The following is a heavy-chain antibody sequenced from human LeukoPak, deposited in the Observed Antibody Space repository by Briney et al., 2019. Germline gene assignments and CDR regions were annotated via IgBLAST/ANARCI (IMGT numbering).Heavy chain of an antibody. CDR1: GYIFTHYW. CDR3: ARQSRDGSKTRGYYFDY. CDR2: IYPADSET. D-gene: IGHD3-10*01. V-gene: IGHV5-51*07. Sequence: ESHDISCQVSGYIFTHYWIGWVHPMPGKGLESMGIIYPADSETTYSPSLLGHVTISADKSISTVYLQWSSLKASDTAMYYCARQSRDGSKTRGYYFDYWGNRTMVAVSS. J-gene: IGHJ4*03.